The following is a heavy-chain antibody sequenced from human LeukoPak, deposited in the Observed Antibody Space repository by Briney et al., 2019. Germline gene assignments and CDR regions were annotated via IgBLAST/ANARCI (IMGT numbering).Heavy chain of an antibody. J-gene: IGHJ6*03. CDR3: VRGDRGEGYYYYMDV. V-gene: IGHV1-69*05. Sequence: SVKVSCKASGGTFSSYAISWVRQAPGQGLEWMGGIIPIFGTANYAQKFQGRVTITTDESTSTAYMELSSLRSEDTAVYYCVRGDRGEGYYYYMDVWGKGTTVTVSS. CDR1: GGTFSSYA. CDR2: IIPIFGTA. D-gene: IGHD3-10*01.